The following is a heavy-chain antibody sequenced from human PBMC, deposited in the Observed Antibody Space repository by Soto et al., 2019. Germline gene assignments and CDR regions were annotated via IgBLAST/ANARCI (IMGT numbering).Heavy chain of an antibody. Sequence: VKVSCQASWFTFTSSAVRWVRQARGQRLEWIGWIVVGSGNTNYAQKFQERVTITRDMSTSTAYMELSSVRSEDTAVYYCAAPWRSGSSFDSWGQGTLVTVPQ. CDR3: AAPWRSGSSFDS. CDR1: WFTFTSSA. D-gene: IGHD3-22*01. V-gene: IGHV1-58*01. J-gene: IGHJ4*02. CDR2: IVVGSGNT.